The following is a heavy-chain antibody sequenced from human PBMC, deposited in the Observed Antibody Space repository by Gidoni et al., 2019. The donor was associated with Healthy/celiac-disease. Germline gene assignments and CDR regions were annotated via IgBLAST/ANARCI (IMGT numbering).Heavy chain of an antibody. CDR3: ARSPMVRGVIINYFDY. CDR1: GRSFSGYY. J-gene: IGHJ4*02. D-gene: IGHD3-10*01. V-gene: IGHV4-34*01. CDR2: INHSGST. Sequence: QVPLQQWGAGLLKPSETLSLTCAVYGRSFSGYYWSWIRQPPGKGLEWIGEINHSGSTNYNPSLKSRVTISVDTSKNQFSLKLSSVTAADTAVYYCARSPMVRGVIINYFDYWGQGTLVTVSS.